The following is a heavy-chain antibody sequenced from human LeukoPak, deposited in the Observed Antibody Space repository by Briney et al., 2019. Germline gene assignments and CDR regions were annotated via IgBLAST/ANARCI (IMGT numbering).Heavy chain of an antibody. Sequence: PGGSLRLSCAASGFTFSSYAMHWVRQAPGKGLEYVSAISSNGGSTYYANSVKGRFTISRDNSKNTLYLQMGSLRDEDMAVYYCARVLPDKYYYDSSGNDYYYYGMDVWGQGTTVTVSS. J-gene: IGHJ6*02. V-gene: IGHV3-64*01. D-gene: IGHD3-22*01. CDR2: ISSNGGST. CDR1: GFTFSSYA. CDR3: ARVLPDKYYYDSSGNDYYYYGMDV.